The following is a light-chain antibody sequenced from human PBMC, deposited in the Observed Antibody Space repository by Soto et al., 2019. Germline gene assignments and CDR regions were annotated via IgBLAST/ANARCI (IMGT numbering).Light chain of an antibody. CDR1: QSVSNY. J-gene: IGKJ4*01. Sequence: EIVLTQSPATLSLSPGERATLSCRAGQSVSNYLAWYQQKPGQAPRLLIYDASNRATGIPARFSGSGSGTDFTLTISSLEPEDFAVYFCQHRAGWPPALTFGGGTKVDIK. CDR3: QHRAGWPPALT. V-gene: IGKV3-11*01. CDR2: DAS.